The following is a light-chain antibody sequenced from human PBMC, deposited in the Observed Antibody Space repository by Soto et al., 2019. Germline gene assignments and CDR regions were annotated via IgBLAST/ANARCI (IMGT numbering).Light chain of an antibody. J-gene: IGLJ1*01. CDR1: SSDVGGYNY. V-gene: IGLV2-14*03. CDR2: DVS. CDR3: SSYTTSXTRQIV. Sequence: QSVLTQPASVSGSPGQSITISCTGTSSDVGGYNYVSWYQHHPGKAPKLIIYDVSNRPSGVSNRFSGSKSGNTASLTISGLQPEDEADYYCSSYTTSXTRQIVFGTGTKVTVL.